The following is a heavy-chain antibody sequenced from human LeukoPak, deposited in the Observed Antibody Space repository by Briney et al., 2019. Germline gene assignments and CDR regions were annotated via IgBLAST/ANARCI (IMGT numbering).Heavy chain of an antibody. CDR1: GFTFSDYG. Sequence: GGCLRLSCAASGFTFSDYGMSWVRQAPGKGLEWVSPITSGGRTYYADSVKGRFTISRDNSKNTLYLQMNSLRAEDTAVYYCAKDNPNGDYHEDWGQGTLVTVSS. D-gene: IGHD4-17*01. J-gene: IGHJ4*02. V-gene: IGHV3-23*01. CDR3: AKDNPNGDYHED. CDR2: ITSGGRT.